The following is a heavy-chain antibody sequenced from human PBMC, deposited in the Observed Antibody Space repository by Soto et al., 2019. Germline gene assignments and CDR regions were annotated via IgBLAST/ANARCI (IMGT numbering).Heavy chain of an antibody. J-gene: IGHJ3*02. CDR3: AREGYSSSWYDRAFDI. Sequence: LSLTCPVAGCSISSGGYYWSWSRQHPGKGLEWIGYIYYSGSTYYNPSLKSRVTISVDTSKNQFSLKLSSVTAADTAVYYCAREGYSSSWYDRAFDIWGQGTMVTVSS. CDR2: IYYSGST. D-gene: IGHD6-13*01. V-gene: IGHV4-31*03. CDR1: GCSISSGGYY.